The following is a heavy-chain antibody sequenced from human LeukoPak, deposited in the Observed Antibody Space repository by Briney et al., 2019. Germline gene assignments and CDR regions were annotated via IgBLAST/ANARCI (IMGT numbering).Heavy chain of an antibody. CDR1: GGSISSYY. J-gene: IGHJ6*03. Sequence: SETLSLTCTVSGGSISSYYWSWIRQPAGKGLEWIGRIYSSGSTNYNPSLKSRVSILVDTSTNQFSLNLSSVTAADTAVYYCAREGRYCSSISCSTYYYYYYMDVWGKGTTVTVSS. CDR3: AREGRYCSSISCSTYYYYYYMDV. D-gene: IGHD2-2*01. V-gene: IGHV4-4*07. CDR2: IYSSGST.